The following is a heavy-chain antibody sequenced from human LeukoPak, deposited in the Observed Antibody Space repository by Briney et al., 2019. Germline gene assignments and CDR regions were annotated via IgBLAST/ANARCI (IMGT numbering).Heavy chain of an antibody. D-gene: IGHD2-2*02. Sequence: ASETLSLTCTVSGGSISGSSSYWGWIRQPPGKGLEWIGSMYYSGSTYYNPSLKSRVTISVDTSKNQFSLKLSSVTAADTAVYYCAREPIVPVAIVSGYYFDYWGQGTLVTVSS. V-gene: IGHV4-39*07. CDR2: MYYSGST. J-gene: IGHJ4*02. CDR3: AREPIVPVAIVSGYYFDY. CDR1: GGSISGSSSY.